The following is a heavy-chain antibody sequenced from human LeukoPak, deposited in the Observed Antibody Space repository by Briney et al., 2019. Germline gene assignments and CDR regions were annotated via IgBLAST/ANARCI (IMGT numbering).Heavy chain of an antibody. D-gene: IGHD3-3*01. J-gene: IGHJ3*02. V-gene: IGHV4-59*08. CDR2: IYYSGST. CDR1: GGSISSYY. CDR3: ARVRTIFGVALDAFDI. Sequence: SETLSLTCTVSGGSISSYYWSWIRQPPGKGLEWIGYIYYSGSTNYNPSLKSRVTISVDTSKNQFSLKLSSVTAADTAVYYCARVRTIFGVALDAFDIWGQGTMVTVSS.